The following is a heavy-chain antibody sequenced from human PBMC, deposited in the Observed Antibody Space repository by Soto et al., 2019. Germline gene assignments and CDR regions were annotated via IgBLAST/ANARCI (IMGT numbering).Heavy chain of an antibody. D-gene: IGHD3-22*01. Sequence: SETLSLTCTVSGGSISSYYLGWIRQPPGKGLEWIGSIYYSGSTYYNPALERRLTISLDTPKNQYSLKLNSVNAADTAVYFCARNYDRNGYYYHYYLDYWGQGTLVTVSS. CDR1: GGSISSYY. CDR3: ARNYDRNGYYYHYYLDY. J-gene: IGHJ4*02. V-gene: IGHV4-39*01. CDR2: IYYSGST.